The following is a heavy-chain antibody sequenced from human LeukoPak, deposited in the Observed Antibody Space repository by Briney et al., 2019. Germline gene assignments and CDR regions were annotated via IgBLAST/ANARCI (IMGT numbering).Heavy chain of an antibody. Sequence: SETLSLTCTVSGYSISSGYYWGWIRQPPGKGLEWIGSIYHSGSTYYNPSLKSRVTISVDTSKNQFSLKLSSVTAADTAVYYCARCYYDFWSGYGYYYYMDVWGKGTTVTVSS. CDR3: ARCYYDFWSGYGYYYYMDV. J-gene: IGHJ6*03. V-gene: IGHV4-38-2*02. D-gene: IGHD3-3*01. CDR1: GYSISSGYY. CDR2: IYHSGST.